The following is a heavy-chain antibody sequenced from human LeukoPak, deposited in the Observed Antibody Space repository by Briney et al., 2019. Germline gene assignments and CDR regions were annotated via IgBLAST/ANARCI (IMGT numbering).Heavy chain of an antibody. CDR3: ATARGYCSSTSCYEGGH. Sequence: ASVKVSCKVSGYTLTELSMHWVRQAPGKGLEWMGGFDPEDGETIYAQKFQGRVTMTEDTSTDTAYMELSSLRSEDTAVYYCATARGYCSSTSCYEGGHWGQGTLVTVSS. D-gene: IGHD2-2*01. V-gene: IGHV1-24*01. CDR1: GYTLTELS. CDR2: FDPEDGET. J-gene: IGHJ4*02.